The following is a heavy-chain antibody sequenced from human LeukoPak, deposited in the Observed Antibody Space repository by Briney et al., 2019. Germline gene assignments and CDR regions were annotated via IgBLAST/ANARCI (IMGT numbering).Heavy chain of an antibody. Sequence: GSSVNVSCKASGGTFSSYAISWVRQAPGQGLEWMGGIIPIFGTANYAQKFQGRVTITADESTSTAYMELSSLRSEDTAVYYCARVAEEMATIAFDIWGQGTMVTVSS. V-gene: IGHV1-69*01. J-gene: IGHJ3*02. CDR2: IIPIFGTA. CDR3: ARVAEEMATIAFDI. D-gene: IGHD5-24*01. CDR1: GGTFSSYA.